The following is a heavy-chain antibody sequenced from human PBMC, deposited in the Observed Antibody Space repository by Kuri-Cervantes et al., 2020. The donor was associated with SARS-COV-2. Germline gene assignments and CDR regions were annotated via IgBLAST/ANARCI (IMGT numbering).Heavy chain of an antibody. J-gene: IGHJ4*02. CDR3: AKDQRYSSSSVLGYLDS. V-gene: IGHV3-53*05. CDR1: GFTVSSDY. D-gene: IGHD6-6*01. Sequence: GESLKISCAASGFTVSSDYMSWVRQAPGKGLEWVSVIYSGGSTYYADSVKGRITISRDSSKNTLYLQVNSLRTEDTAVYYCAKDQRYSSSSVLGYLDSWGQGTLVVVSS. CDR2: IYSGGST.